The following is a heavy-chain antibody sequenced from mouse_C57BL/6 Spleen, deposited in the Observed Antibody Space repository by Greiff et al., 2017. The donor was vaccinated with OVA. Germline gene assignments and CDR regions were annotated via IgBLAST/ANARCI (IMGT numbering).Heavy chain of an antibody. CDR2: IDPSDSYT. CDR1: GYTFTSYW. J-gene: IGHJ2*01. V-gene: IGHV1-50*01. CDR3: ARDGYYDY. Sequence: VKLQQPGAELVKPGASVKLSCKASGYTFTSYWMQWVKQRPGQGLEWIGEIDPSDSYTNYNQKFKGKATLTVDTSSSTAYMQLSSLTSEDSAVYYCARDGYYDYWGQGTTLTVSS. D-gene: IGHD2-3*01.